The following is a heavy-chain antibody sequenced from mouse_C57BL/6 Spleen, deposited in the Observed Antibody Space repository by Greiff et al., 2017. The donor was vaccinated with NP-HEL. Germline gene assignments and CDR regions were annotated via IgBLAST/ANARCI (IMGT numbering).Heavy chain of an antibody. CDR1: GFSLSTSGMG. V-gene: IGHV8-12*01. D-gene: IGHD1-1*01. J-gene: IGHJ4*01. CDR2: IYWDDDK. Sequence: QVQLKESGPGILQSSQTLSLTCSFSGFSLSTSGMGVSWIRQPSGKGLEWLAHIYWDDDKRYNPSLKSRLTISKDTSRNQVFLKITSVDTADTATYYCARGYYYGSSPYYAMDYWGQGTSVTVSS. CDR3: ARGYYYGSSPYYAMDY.